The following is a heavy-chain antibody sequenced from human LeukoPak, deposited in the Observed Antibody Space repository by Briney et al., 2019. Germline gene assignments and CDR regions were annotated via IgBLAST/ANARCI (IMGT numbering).Heavy chain of an antibody. D-gene: IGHD6-13*01. V-gene: IGHV4-4*07. Sequence: PSETLSLTCTVSGGSISSYYWSWIRQPAGKGLEWIGRIYTSGSTNYNPSLKSRVTMSIDTSKNQFSLKLSSVTAADTAVYYCARAIRGVSAAGPYYFDYWGQGTLVTVSS. CDR1: GGSISSYY. CDR3: ARAIRGVSAAGPYYFDY. J-gene: IGHJ4*02. CDR2: IYTSGST.